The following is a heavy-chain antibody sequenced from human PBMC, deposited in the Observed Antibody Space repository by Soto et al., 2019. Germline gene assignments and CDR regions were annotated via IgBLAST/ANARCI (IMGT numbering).Heavy chain of an antibody. CDR2: ISGSGGST. D-gene: IGHD6-19*01. CDR1: GLPCISYA. Sequence: GGSHRLSCAASGLPCISYAMSWVRQAPGKGLEWVSAISGSGGSTYYADSVKGRFTISRDNSKNTLYLQMNSLRAEDTAVYYCAKDRSTVAGTDYWGQGTLVTVSS. V-gene: IGHV3-23*01. CDR3: AKDRSTVAGTDY. J-gene: IGHJ4*02.